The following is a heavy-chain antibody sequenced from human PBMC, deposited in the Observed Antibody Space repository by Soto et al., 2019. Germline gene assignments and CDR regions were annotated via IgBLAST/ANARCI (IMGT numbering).Heavy chain of an antibody. CDR2: INSDGSST. CDR1: GFTFSSYW. D-gene: IGHD1-26*01. J-gene: IGHJ4*02. CDR3: SRVGGSTWH. V-gene: IGHV3-74*01. Sequence: GGSLRLSCAASGFTFSSYWMHWVRQAPGKGLVWVSRINSDGSSTNYADFVKGRFTISRDDAKNTLYLQMNSLRVEDTAVYYCSRVGGSTWHWGQGTLVTVPQ.